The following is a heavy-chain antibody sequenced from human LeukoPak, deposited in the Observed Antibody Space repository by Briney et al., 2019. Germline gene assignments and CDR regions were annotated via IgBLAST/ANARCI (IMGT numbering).Heavy chain of an antibody. CDR2: ISSSSSYI. CDR1: GFTFSSYA. Sequence: GGSLRLSCAASGFTFSSYAMHWVRQAPGKGLEWVSSISSSSSYIYYADSVKGRFTISRDNAKNSLYLQMNSLRAEDTAVYYCARNSGSPTYYFDYWGQGTLVTVSS. D-gene: IGHD1-26*01. J-gene: IGHJ4*02. CDR3: ARNSGSPTYYFDY. V-gene: IGHV3-21*01.